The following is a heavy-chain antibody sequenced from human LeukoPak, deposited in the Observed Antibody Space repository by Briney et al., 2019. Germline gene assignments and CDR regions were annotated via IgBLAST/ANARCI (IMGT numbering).Heavy chain of an antibody. CDR2: IRQDGSEK. CDR1: GFTLSTYR. CDR3: ASDTYDSSGYHFYYMDV. D-gene: IGHD3-22*01. V-gene: IGHV3-7*01. J-gene: IGHJ6*03. Sequence: GGSLRLSCAASGFTLSTYRMSWVRQAPGKGLEWAANIRQDGSEKHYGDSVRGRFTISRDNAKNSLYLQMNSLRAEDTALYFCASDTYDSSGYHFYYMDVWGKGTTVTVSS.